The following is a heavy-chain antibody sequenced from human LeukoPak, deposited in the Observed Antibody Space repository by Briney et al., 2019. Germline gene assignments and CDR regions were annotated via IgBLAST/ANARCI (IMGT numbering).Heavy chain of an antibody. CDR1: GFTFDDYA. CDR3: VKDPFRYFDWLLSGLDY. D-gene: IGHD3-9*01. CDR2: ISWNSGSI. V-gene: IGHV3-9*03. J-gene: IGHJ4*02. Sequence: PGRSLRLSCAASGFTFDDYAMHWVRQAPGKGLEWVSGISWNSGSIGYADSVKGRFTIARDNAKNSLYLQMNSLRAEDMALYYCVKDPFRYFDWLLSGLDYWGQGTLVTVSS.